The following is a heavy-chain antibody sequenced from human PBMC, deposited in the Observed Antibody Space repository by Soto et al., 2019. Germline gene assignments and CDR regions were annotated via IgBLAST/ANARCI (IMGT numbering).Heavy chain of an antibody. V-gene: IGHV3-7*01. D-gene: IGHD2-8*01. J-gene: IGHJ6*03. CDR1: GFTFSSYW. Sequence: PGGSLRLSCAASGFTFSSYWMSWVRQAPGKGLEWVANIKQDGSEKYYVDSVKGRFTISRDNAKNSLYLQMNSLRAEDTAVYYCARDYNGVSYYYYYYMAVGGKGTRVTVP. CDR2: IKQDGSEK. CDR3: ARDYNGVSYYYYYYMAV.